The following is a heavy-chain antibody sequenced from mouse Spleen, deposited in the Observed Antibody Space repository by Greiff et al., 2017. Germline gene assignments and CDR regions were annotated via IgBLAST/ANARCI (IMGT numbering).Heavy chain of an antibody. D-gene: IGHD1-1*01. CDR2: IDPSDSYT. J-gene: IGHJ1*01. CDR3: ARKGYYGSSYVWYFDV. V-gene: IGHV1-50*01. CDR1: GYTFTSYW. Sequence: VQLQQPGAELVKPGASVKLSCKASGYTFTSYWMQWVKQRPGQGLEWIGEIDPSDSYTNYNQKFKGKATLTVDTSSSTAYMQLSSLTSEDSAVYYCARKGYYGSSYVWYFDVWGAGTTVTVSS.